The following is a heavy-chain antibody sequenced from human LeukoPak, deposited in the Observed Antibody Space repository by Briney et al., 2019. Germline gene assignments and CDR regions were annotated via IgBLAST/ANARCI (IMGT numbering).Heavy chain of an antibody. V-gene: IGHV3-21*01. CDR2: ISGRSLYI. CDR3: ARGGRFLDD. CDR1: RFSFSSYT. J-gene: IGHJ4*02. Sequence: GGSLRLSCAASRFSFSSYTMNWVRQAPGKGLEWVSSISGRSLYIYYADSLKGRFTISRDNAKNSLHLQMNSLRADDTAVYYCARGGRFLDDWGRGTLVTVSS. D-gene: IGHD3-3*01.